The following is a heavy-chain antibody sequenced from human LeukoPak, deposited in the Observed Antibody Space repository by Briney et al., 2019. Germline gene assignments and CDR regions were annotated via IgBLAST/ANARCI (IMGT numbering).Heavy chain of an antibody. J-gene: IGHJ4*02. CDR1: GGSISSYY. Sequence: PSETLSLTCTVSGGSISSYYWSWIRQPPGKGLEWIGYIYYSGSTNYNPSLKSRVTISVDTSKNQFSLKLSSVTAADTAVYYCARGSITLAYFDYWGQGTLVTVSS. CDR2: IYYSGST. V-gene: IGHV4-59*01. CDR3: ARGSITLAYFDY. D-gene: IGHD3-16*01.